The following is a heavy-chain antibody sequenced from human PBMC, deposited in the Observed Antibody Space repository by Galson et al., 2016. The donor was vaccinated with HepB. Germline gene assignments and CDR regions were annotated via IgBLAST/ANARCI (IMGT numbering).Heavy chain of an antibody. J-gene: IGHJ3*01. Sequence: SLRLSCAGSGVTFGDYSMSWFRQAPGKGLEWVGFIRSKTFGATREYAASVKGRFTISRDDSKTIAYLQMNSLRTEDTAVYYCARGNYGSGSFPNVFDVWGQGTVVIVSS. CDR2: IRSKTFGATR. V-gene: IGHV3-49*03. D-gene: IGHD3-10*01. CDR3: ARGNYGSGSFPNVFDV. CDR1: GVTFGDYS.